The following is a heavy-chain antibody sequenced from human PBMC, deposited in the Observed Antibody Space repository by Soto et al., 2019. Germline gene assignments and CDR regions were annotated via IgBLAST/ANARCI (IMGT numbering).Heavy chain of an antibody. V-gene: IGHV4-4*07. CDR1: GGSISGHY. J-gene: IGHJ5*02. CDR3: VRDVAAVGTDWFDP. Sequence: PSETLSLTCSVSGGSISGHYWSWIRLPAGRRLQWVGRIYSSGTTNYNPSLKSRVRMSVDTDRNSFSLRLDSVTAADTAVYYCVRDVAAVGTDWFDPWGQGTLVTVSS. CDR2: IYSSGTT. D-gene: IGHD6-13*01.